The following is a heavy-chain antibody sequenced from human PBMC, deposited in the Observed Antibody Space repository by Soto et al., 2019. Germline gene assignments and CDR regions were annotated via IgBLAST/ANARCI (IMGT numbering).Heavy chain of an antibody. CDR1: GYSFTSYW. D-gene: IGHD2-2*02. Sequence: GESLKISCKGSGYSFTSYWIGCVRQMPGKGLEGMGIIYPGDSDTRYSPSFQGQVTISADKSISTAYLQWSSLKASDTAMYYCARVVVPAAIRSMYPPYYYYYGMDVWGQGTTVTVSS. CDR3: ARVVVPAAIRSMYPPYYYYYGMDV. CDR2: IYPGDSDT. J-gene: IGHJ6*02. V-gene: IGHV5-51*01.